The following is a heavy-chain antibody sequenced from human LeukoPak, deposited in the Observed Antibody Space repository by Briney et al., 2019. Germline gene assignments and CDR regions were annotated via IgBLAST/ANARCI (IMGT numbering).Heavy chain of an antibody. D-gene: IGHD4-17*01. CDR3: ARLEREYGDYPDAFDI. Sequence: SETLSLTCTVSGGSISSYYWSWIRQPPGKGLEWIGYIYYSGSTNYNPSLKGRVTISVDTSKNQFSLKLSSVTAADTAVYYCARLEREYGDYPDAFDIWGQGTMVTVSS. J-gene: IGHJ3*02. V-gene: IGHV4-59*08. CDR1: GGSISSYY. CDR2: IYYSGST.